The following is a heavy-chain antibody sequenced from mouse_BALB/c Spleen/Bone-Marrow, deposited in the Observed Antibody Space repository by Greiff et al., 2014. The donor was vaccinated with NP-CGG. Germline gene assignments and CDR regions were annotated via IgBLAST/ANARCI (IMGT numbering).Heavy chain of an antibody. CDR3: ARSCGAYGYDGGYYFDY. D-gene: IGHD2-2*01. J-gene: IGHJ2*01. Sequence: LVKTGASVKISCKASGYSFTGYYMHWVKQSHGKSLEWIGYISCYNGATSYNQKFKGKATFTVDTSSSTAYMQYNGXXSEDXXXYYCARSCGAYGYDGGYYFDYWGQGTTLTVSS. CDR1: GYSFTGYY. V-gene: IGHV1S34*01. CDR2: ISCYNGAT.